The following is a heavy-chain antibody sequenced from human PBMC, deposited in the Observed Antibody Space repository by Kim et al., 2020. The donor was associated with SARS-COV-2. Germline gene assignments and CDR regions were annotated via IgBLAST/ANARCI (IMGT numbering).Heavy chain of an antibody. D-gene: IGHD3-9*01. CDR3: ARDLERYFDWLFTFDY. J-gene: IGHJ4*02. CDR2: ISYDGSNK. Sequence: GGSLRLSCAASGFTFSSYAMHWVRQAPGKGLEWVAVISYDGSNKYYADSVKGRFTISRDNSKNTLYLQMNSLRAEDTAVYYCARDLERYFDWLFTFDYWGQGTLVTVSS. CDR1: GFTFSSYA. V-gene: IGHV3-30*04.